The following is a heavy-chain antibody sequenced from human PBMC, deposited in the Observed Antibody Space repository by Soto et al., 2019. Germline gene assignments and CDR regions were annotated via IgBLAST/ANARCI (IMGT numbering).Heavy chain of an antibody. V-gene: IGHV3-7*01. J-gene: IGHJ6*02. Sequence: GGSLRLSCAASRFTFSSYWMSWVRQAPGRGLEWVANIKEDGSDKYYADSVKGRFTISRDNAKKSLYVQMNSLRVEDTAVYYCARGIDDNASFGMDVWGQGTTVTVSS. CDR1: RFTFSSYW. CDR3: ARGIDDNASFGMDV. D-gene: IGHD1-1*01. CDR2: IKEDGSDK.